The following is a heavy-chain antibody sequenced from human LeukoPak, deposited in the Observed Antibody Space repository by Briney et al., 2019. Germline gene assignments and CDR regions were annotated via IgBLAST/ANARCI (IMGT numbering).Heavy chain of an antibody. Sequence: PSETLSLTCTVSGGSISSYYWSWIRQPPGKGLEWIGYIYYSGNTNYNPSLKSRVTISIDTSKNQFSLKLSSVTAADTAVYYCARVGQRSFDHWGQGTLVTVSS. V-gene: IGHV4-59*01. J-gene: IGHJ4*02. CDR1: GGSISSYY. D-gene: IGHD5-24*01. CDR3: ARVGQRSFDH. CDR2: IYYSGNT.